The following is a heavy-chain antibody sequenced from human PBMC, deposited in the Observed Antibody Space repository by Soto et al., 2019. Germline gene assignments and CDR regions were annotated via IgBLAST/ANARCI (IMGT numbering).Heavy chain of an antibody. Sequence: GGSLRLSCAASGFTFNTYGMHWVRQAPGKGLEWVAVISYDGSDKYYADSVKGRFIISRDNSKNTLYLQMNSLRAEDTAIYYCAKSPNFYCSSPNCYKFYFDFWGQGALVTVSS. J-gene: IGHJ4*02. D-gene: IGHD2-2*02. CDR1: GFTFNTYG. CDR3: AKSPNFYCSSPNCYKFYFDF. V-gene: IGHV3-30*18. CDR2: ISYDGSDK.